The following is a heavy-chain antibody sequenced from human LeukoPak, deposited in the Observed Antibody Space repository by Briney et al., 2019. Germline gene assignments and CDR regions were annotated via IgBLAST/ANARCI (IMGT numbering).Heavy chain of an antibody. CDR2: IYYSGST. D-gene: IGHD3-9*01. V-gene: IGHV4-59*01. J-gene: IGHJ5*02. CDR1: GGSISSYY. Sequence: PSETLSLTCTVSGGSISSYYWSWIRQPPGKGLEWIGYIYYSGSTNYNPSLKSQVTISVDTSKNQFSLKLSSVTAADTAVYYCARVDRYYDILTGYYPTNWFDPWGQGTLVTVSS. CDR3: ARVDRYYDILTGYYPTNWFDP.